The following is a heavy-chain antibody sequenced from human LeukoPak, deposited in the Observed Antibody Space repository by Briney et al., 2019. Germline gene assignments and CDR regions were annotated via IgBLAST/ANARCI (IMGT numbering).Heavy chain of an antibody. CDR3: ARQSLWAHYDFWSGYYFDY. J-gene: IGHJ4*02. D-gene: IGHD3-3*01. CDR2: IYYSGST. CDR1: GGSISSSSYY. V-gene: IGHV4-39*01. Sequence: PSETLSLTCTVSGGSISSSSYYWGWIRQPPGQGLEWIGSIYYSGSTYYNPSLKSRVTISVDTSKNQFSLKLSSVTAADTAVYYCARQSLWAHYDFWSGYYFDYWGQGTLVTVSS.